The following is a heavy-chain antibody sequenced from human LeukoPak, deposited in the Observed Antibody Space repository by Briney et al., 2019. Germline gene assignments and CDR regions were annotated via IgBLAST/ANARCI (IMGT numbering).Heavy chain of an antibody. D-gene: IGHD3-22*01. CDR3: ATSGSSSGYYYAHFDY. Sequence: GASVKVSCTASGYTFTSYGISWVRQAPGQGLEWMGWISAYNGNTNYAQKLQGRVTMTTDTSTSTAYMELRSLRSDDTAVYYCATSGSSSGYYYAHFDYWGQGTLVTVSS. V-gene: IGHV1-18*01. CDR2: ISAYNGNT. CDR1: GYTFTSYG. J-gene: IGHJ4*02.